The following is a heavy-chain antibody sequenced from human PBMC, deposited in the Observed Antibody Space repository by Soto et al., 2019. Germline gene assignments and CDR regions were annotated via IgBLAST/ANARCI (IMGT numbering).Heavy chain of an antibody. CDR1: GYTFTSYD. CDR2: MNPNSGNT. D-gene: IGHD3-10*01. CDR3: ARGRGDVLLWFGELLHDAFDI. V-gene: IGHV1-8*01. J-gene: IGHJ3*02. Sequence: QVQLVQSGAEVKKPGASVKVSCKASGYTFTSYDINWVRQATGQGLEWMGWMNPNSGNTGYAQKFQGRVTMTRNTSISTVYMELSSRRSEDTAVYYCARGRGDVLLWFGELLHDAFDIWGQGTMVTVSS.